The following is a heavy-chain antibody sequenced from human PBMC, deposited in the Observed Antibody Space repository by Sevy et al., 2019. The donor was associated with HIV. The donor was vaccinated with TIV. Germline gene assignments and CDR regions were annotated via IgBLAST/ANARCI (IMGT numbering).Heavy chain of an antibody. CDR3: ARDSELGLDALDI. Sequence: SQTLSLTCAISGDSVSSNSAAWNWIRQSPSRGLEWLGRSFYRSKWYFDYALSVKSRITINPDTSKNQFSLQLNSVTPEDMAVYYCARDSELGLDALDIWGQGTMVTVSS. V-gene: IGHV6-1*01. CDR2: SFYRSKWYF. J-gene: IGHJ3*02. D-gene: IGHD7-27*01. CDR1: GDSVSSNSAA.